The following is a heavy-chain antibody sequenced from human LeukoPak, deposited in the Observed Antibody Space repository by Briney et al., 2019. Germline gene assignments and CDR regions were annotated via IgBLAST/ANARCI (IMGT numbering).Heavy chain of an antibody. V-gene: IGHV1-46*01. D-gene: IGHD6-19*01. CDR1: GYPFTRYY. J-gene: IGHJ5*02. CDR2: INPSGGVT. CDR3: ARDSLRTAIAMAGGNWFDP. Sequence: ASVKVSCKASGYPFTRYYMHWVRQAPGQGLEWMGVINPSGGVTNYAQKFQGRVTMTRDTSTSTVYMELSSLRSEDTAVYYCARDSLRTAIAMAGGNWFDPWGQGTLVTVSS.